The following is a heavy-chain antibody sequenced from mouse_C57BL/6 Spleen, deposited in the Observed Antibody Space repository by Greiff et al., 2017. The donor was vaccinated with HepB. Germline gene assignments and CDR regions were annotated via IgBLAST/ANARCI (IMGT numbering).Heavy chain of an antibody. J-gene: IGHJ1*03. D-gene: IGHD2-4*01. Sequence: QVQLKESGAELMKPGASVKLSCKATGYTFTGYWIEWVKQRPGHGLEWIGEILPGSGSTNYNEKFKGKATFTADTSSNTAYMQLSSLTTEDSAIYYCARSPFYYDYDGWYFDVWGTGTTVTVSS. CDR2: ILPGSGST. CDR3: ARSPFYYDYDGWYFDV. CDR1: GYTFTGYW. V-gene: IGHV1-9*01.